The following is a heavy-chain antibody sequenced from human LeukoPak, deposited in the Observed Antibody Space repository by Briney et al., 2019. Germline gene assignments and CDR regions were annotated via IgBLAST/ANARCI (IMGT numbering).Heavy chain of an antibody. V-gene: IGHV1-8*01. D-gene: IGHD2-2*01. CDR2: MNPNSGNT. Sequence: ASVKVSCKASGYAFTSYDMNWVRQATGQGLEWMGWMNPNSGNTGYAQKFQGRVTMTRNTSISTAYMELSSLRSEDTAVYYCERGPSFRTRKPNLLNWFDPWGQGTLVTVSS. CDR3: ERGPSFRTRKPNLLNWFDP. J-gene: IGHJ5*02. CDR1: GYAFTSYD.